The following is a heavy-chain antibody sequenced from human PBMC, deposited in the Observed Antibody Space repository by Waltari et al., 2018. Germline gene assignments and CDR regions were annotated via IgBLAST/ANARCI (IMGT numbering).Heavy chain of an antibody. CDR3: AREVSTVTRYFDY. D-gene: IGHD4-17*01. CDR1: GFTFSSYW. J-gene: IGHJ4*02. Sequence: EVQLVESGGGLVQPGESLRLSCAASGFTFSSYWMHWVRQAPGKGLVWVSGINSDGSSTSYADSVKGRFTISRYNAKNTLYLQMNSLRAEDTAVYYCAREVSTVTRYFDYWGQGTLVTVSS. CDR2: INSDGSST. V-gene: IGHV3-74*01.